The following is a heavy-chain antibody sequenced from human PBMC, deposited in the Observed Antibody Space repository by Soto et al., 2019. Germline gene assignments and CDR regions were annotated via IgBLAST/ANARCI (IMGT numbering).Heavy chain of an antibody. J-gene: IGHJ3*02. CDR2: ISGSGGST. CDR3: AKWWNDAFDI. CDR1: GFTFSSYA. D-gene: IGHD2-15*01. V-gene: IGHV3-23*01. Sequence: GESLRLSCAASGFTFSSYAISWVRQAPGKGLEWVSAISGSGGSTYYADSVKGRFTISRDNSKNTLYLQMNSLRAEDTAVYYCAKWWNDAFDIWGQGTMVTVSS.